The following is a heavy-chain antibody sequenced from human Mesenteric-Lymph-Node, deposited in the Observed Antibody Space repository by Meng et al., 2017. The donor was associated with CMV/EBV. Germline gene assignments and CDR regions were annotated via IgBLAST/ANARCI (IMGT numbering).Heavy chain of an antibody. V-gene: IGHV3-69-1*01. CDR3: ARDGYSYGLGAFDV. J-gene: IGHJ3*01. CDR2: ISSSSTI. Sequence: GGSLRLSCAASGFTFSDYYMNWVRQAPGKGLEWVSSISSSSTIYYADSVKGRFTISRDNAKNSLYLQMDSLRAEDTAVYYCARDGYSYGLGAFDVWGQGTMVTVSS. CDR1: GFTFSDYY. D-gene: IGHD5-18*01.